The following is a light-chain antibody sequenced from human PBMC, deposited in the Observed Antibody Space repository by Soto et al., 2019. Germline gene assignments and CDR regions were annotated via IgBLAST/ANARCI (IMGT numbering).Light chain of an antibody. CDR2: EVN. J-gene: IGLJ2*01. V-gene: IGLV2-8*01. CDR1: SNDVGGYDY. Sequence: QSVLSQPPSASGSPGQSVTISCTGTSNDVGGYDYVSWFQQHPGKAPKLMIYEVNKRPSGVPDRFSGSTSGNTASLTVSGLQAEDEADYYCSSYAGSNIVLFGGGTTLTVL. CDR3: SSYAGSNIVL.